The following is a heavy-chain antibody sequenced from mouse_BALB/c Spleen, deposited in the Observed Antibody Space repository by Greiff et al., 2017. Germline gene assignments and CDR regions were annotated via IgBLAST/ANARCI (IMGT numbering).Heavy chain of an antibody. CDR3: ARRAYRSTGNAMDY. Sequence: VQLQQSGPELVKPGASVKIPCKASGYTFTDYNMDWVKQSHGKSLEWIGDINPNNGGTIYNQKFKGKATLTVDKSSSTAYMELRSLTSEDTAVYYCARRAYRSTGNAMDYWGQGTSVTVSS. CDR2: INPNNGGT. D-gene: IGHD2-14*01. J-gene: IGHJ4*01. CDR1: GYTFTDYN. V-gene: IGHV1-18*01.